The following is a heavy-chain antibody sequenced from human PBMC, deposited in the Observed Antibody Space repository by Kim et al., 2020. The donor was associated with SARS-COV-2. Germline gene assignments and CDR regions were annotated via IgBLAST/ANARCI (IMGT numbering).Heavy chain of an antibody. CDR2: IWYDGSRK. D-gene: IGHD2-2*01. CDR1: GFTFSDYG. Sequence: GGSLRLSCAASGFTFSDYGMHWVRQAPGKGLEWVAVIWYDGSRKYYADSVKGRFTISRDSSKNTLDLQMNSLRAEDTALYYCARDYCSTSSCYDYWGQGTLVTVSS. CDR3: ARDYCSTSSCYDY. J-gene: IGHJ4*02. V-gene: IGHV3-33*01.